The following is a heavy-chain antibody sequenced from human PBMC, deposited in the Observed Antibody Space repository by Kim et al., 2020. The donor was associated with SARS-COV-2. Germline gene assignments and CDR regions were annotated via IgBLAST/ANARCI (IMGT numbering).Heavy chain of an antibody. J-gene: IGHJ4*02. V-gene: IGHV3-33*01. CDR2: IWSDGRYT. CDR3: VRDKGEQSLDY. Sequence: GGSLRLSCAASGLMFSASGMHWVRQAPGKGLDWVAMIWSDGRYTYYADSVEGRFTISRDNSKNTVYLQMNTLRVEDTATYYCVRDKGEQSLDYWGQGTLVAVSS. D-gene: IGHD1-26*01. CDR1: GLMFSASG.